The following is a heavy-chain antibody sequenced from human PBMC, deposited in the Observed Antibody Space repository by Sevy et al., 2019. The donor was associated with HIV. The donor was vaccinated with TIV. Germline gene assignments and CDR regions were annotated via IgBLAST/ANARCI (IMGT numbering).Heavy chain of an antibody. J-gene: IGHJ4*02. CDR1: GYTFTGYY. CDR2: INPNSGGT. Sequence: ASVKVSCKASGYTFTGYYMHWVRQAPGQGLEWMGWINPNSGGTNYAQKFQGRVTMTRDTSISTAYMELSRLRSDDTAVYYCARDQEDYYGSGSYSGYWGQRTLVTVSS. CDR3: ARDQEDYYGSGSYSGY. V-gene: IGHV1-2*02. D-gene: IGHD3-10*01.